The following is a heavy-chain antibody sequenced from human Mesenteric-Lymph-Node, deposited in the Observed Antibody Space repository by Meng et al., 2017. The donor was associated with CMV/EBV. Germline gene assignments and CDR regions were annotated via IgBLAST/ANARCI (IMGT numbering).Heavy chain of an antibody. CDR3: ARGGRGYSGYDFGGWFDP. V-gene: IGHV1-2*02. J-gene: IGHJ5*02. D-gene: IGHD5-12*01. CDR1: GYIFTGYY. Sequence: ASVQVSCKASGYIFTGYYMLWVRQAPGQGLEWMGWINPNSGGTNYAQKFQGRVTMTRETPISTAYMELSRLRSDDTAVYYCARGGRGYSGYDFGGWFDPWGQGTLVTVSS. CDR2: INPNSGGT.